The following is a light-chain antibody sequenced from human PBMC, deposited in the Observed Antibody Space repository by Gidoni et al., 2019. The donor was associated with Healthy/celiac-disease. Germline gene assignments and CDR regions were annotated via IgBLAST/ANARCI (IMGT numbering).Light chain of an antibody. J-gene: IGKJ1*01. Sequence: IVMTQSPLSLPVTPGEPASISCRSSQSLLHSNGYNYLDWYLQKPGQSPQLLIYLGSNRASGVPDRFSGSGSGTDFTLKISRGEAEDVGVYYCMQALQTPTFGKGNKVEIK. V-gene: IGKV2-28*01. CDR3: MQALQTPT. CDR2: LGS. CDR1: QSLLHSNGYNY.